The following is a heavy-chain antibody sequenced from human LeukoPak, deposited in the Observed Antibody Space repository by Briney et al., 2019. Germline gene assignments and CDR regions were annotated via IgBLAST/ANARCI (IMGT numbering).Heavy chain of an antibody. CDR2: ISSSGSTI. Sequence: GGSLRLSCAASGFTFSSYEMNWVRQAPGKGLEWVSYISSSGSTIYYADSVKGRFTISRDNAKNSLYLQMNSLRAEDTAVYYCARGSGSSSWTYYYYYMDVWGKGTTVTISS. V-gene: IGHV3-48*03. CDR1: GFTFSSYE. D-gene: IGHD6-13*01. J-gene: IGHJ6*03. CDR3: ARGSGSSSWTYYYYYMDV.